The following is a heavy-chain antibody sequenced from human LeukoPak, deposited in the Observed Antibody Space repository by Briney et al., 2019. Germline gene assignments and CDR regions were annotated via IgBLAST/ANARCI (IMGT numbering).Heavy chain of an antibody. CDR3: ARGSNWFDP. CDR1: GYSFTSSW. J-gene: IGHJ5*02. V-gene: IGHV5-51*01. D-gene: IGHD3-10*01. Sequence: GESLKISCQASGYSFTSSWIGWARQMPGKGLEWMAIINPGDSDTRYSPSFQGQVTISADKSISTAYLQWSSLKASDTAMYYCARGSNWFDPWGQGTLVTVSS. CDR2: INPGDSDT.